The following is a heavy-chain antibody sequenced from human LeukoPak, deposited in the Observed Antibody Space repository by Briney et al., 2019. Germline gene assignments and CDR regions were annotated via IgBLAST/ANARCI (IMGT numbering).Heavy chain of an antibody. V-gene: IGHV1-18*01. D-gene: IGHD1-26*01. CDR1: GYTFTSYG. CDR2: ISAYNGDT. Sequence: ASVKVSCKASGYTFTSYGITCVRQAPGQGLEWLGWISAYNGDTNYAQKFQGRVTMTTDTSTSTVYMELRSLRSYDTAVYYCARDQVASGSYSSGERVYWGQGTPVTVSP. J-gene: IGHJ4*02. CDR3: ARDQVASGSYSSGERVY.